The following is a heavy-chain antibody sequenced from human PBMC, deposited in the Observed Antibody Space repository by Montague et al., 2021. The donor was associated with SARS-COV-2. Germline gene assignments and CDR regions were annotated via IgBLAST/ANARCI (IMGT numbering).Heavy chain of an antibody. Sequence: SLRLSCAAPGFTFGDYAMYWVRQAPGKGLEWVSGISWNSGMIGYVDSVKGRFTISRDNTKNSLYLQMNSLRPEDTAVYYCAKELGSAAEYDNYGMDVWGQGTTVTVSS. J-gene: IGHJ6*02. CDR2: ISWNSGMI. V-gene: IGHV3-9*01. CDR1: GFTFGDYA. CDR3: AKELGSAAEYDNYGMDV. D-gene: IGHD3-16*01.